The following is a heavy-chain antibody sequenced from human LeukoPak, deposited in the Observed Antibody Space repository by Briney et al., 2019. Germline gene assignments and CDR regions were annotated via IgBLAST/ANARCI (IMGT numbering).Heavy chain of an antibody. V-gene: IGHV3-7*03. CDR3: VKGGDVAVVPAAGPYYAMDV. D-gene: IGHD2-2*01. J-gene: IGHJ6*02. Sequence: GGSLRLSCAVSGFNFRDHWMDWVRQAPGKGLEWVGHIKNDGSETYYLDSLKGRFTISRDNSKNTVFLQMNSLSADDTATYYCVKGGDVAVVPAAGPYYAMDVWGQGTTVTVSS. CDR2: IKNDGSET. CDR1: GFNFRDHW.